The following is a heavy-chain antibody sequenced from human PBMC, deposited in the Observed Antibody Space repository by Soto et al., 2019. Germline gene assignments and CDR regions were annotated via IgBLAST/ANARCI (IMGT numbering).Heavy chain of an antibody. Sequence: SETLSLTCTVSGGSISSSSYYWGWIRQPPGKGLEWIGSNYYSGSTYYNPSLKSRVTISVDTSKNQFSLKLSSVTAADTAVYYCARLDYDFWSGYYGYFDYWGQGTLVTVS. CDR3: ARLDYDFWSGYYGYFDY. V-gene: IGHV4-39*01. CDR1: GGSISSSSYY. CDR2: NYYSGST. D-gene: IGHD3-3*01. J-gene: IGHJ4*02.